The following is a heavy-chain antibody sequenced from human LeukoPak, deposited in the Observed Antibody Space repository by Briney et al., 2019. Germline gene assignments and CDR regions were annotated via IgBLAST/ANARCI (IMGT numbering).Heavy chain of an antibody. CDR1: GGSFSGYY. J-gene: IGHJ4*02. CDR3: ARDPPSLDYYDSSGSDY. CDR2: INHSGST. D-gene: IGHD3-22*01. Sequence: PSETLSLTCAVYGGSFSGYYWSWIRQPPGKGLEWIGEINHSGSTNYNPSLKSRVTISVDTSKNQFSLKLSSVTAADTAVYYCARDPPSLDYYDSSGSDYWGQGTLVTVSS. V-gene: IGHV4-34*01.